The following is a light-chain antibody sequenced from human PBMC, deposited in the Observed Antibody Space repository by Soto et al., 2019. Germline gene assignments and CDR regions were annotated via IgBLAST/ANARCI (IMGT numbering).Light chain of an antibody. V-gene: IGKV3-15*01. Sequence: EIFMTQSPATLSVSPGEKVILSCRASQSVGTTLAWYQQKPGQAPSLLIRGASTRATGVPARFSGSGSGTEFPLTISSLQSEDFAFYYCQQYSASPTFGGGTTLEIK. J-gene: IGKJ4*02. CDR1: QSVGTT. CDR3: QQYSASPT. CDR2: GAS.